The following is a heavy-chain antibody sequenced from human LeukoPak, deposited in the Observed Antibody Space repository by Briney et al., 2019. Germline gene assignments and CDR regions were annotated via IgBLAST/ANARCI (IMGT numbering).Heavy chain of an antibody. J-gene: IGHJ5*02. D-gene: IGHD3-10*01. CDR3: ARDVVRGTIRWFDP. Sequence: PGGSLRLSCAASGFTFSSYSMNWVRQAPGKGLEWVSSISSSSSYIYYADSVKGRSTISRDNAKNSLYLQMNSLRAEDTAVYYCARDVVRGTIRWFDPWGQGTLVTVSS. V-gene: IGHV3-21*01. CDR2: ISSSSSYI. CDR1: GFTFSSYS.